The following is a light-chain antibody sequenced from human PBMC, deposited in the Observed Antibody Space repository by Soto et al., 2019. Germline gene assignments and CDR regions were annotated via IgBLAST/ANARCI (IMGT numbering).Light chain of an antibody. CDR1: QSVRSSY. CDR3: QQYGRSPLT. Sequence: EIVLTQSPGTLTLSPGERATLSCRASQSVRSSYVAWYQQKPGQAPRLLIYGASSRATGIPDRFSGSGSGTDFTLTIIRLEPEDFAVFYCQQYGRSPLTFGGGTK. CDR2: GAS. V-gene: IGKV3-20*01. J-gene: IGKJ4*01.